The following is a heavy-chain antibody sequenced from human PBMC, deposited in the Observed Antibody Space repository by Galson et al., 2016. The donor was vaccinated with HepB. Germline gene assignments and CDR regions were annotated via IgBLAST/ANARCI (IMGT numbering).Heavy chain of an antibody. CDR1: GYSFPLHA. J-gene: IGHJ4*02. V-gene: IGHV1-3*01. CDR2: INAGNGDT. D-gene: IGHD6-13*01. CDR3: ARSAMSGTPLDY. Sequence: SVKVSCKASGYSFPLHAIHWLRQAPGQRLEWMGWINAGNGDTKYSQKFQGRVTITEDTSATTTYMALSSLRSEDTALYYCARSAMSGTPLDYWGQGTLVTVSS.